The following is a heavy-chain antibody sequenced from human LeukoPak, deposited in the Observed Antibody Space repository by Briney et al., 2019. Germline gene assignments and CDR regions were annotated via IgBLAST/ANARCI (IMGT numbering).Heavy chain of an antibody. CDR2: ISWNSGSI. V-gene: IGHV3-9*03. CDR3: AKGGDPEYDYVWGSPFDY. D-gene: IGHD3-16*01. CDR1: GFTFSSYA. J-gene: IGHJ4*02. Sequence: QSGGSLRLSCAASGFTFSSYAMSWVRQAPGKGLEWVSGISWNSGSIGYADSVKGRFTISRDNAKNSLYLQMNSLRAEDMALYYCAKGGDPEYDYVWGSPFDYWGQGTLVTVSS.